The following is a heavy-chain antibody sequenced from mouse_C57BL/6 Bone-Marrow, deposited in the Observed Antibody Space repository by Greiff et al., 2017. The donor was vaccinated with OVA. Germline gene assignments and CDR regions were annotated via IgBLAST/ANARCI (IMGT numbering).Heavy chain of an antibody. D-gene: IGHD3-2*02. CDR1: GYTFTSYW. CDR3: ARRGSGYGDY. Sequence: QVQLQQPGAELVMPGASVKLTCKASGYTFTSYWMHWVKQRPGQGLEWIGEIDPSDSYTNYNQKFKGKSTLTVDKSSSTAYMQLSSLTSEDSAVYYCARRGSGYGDYWGQGTTLTVSS. CDR2: IDPSDSYT. V-gene: IGHV1-69*01. J-gene: IGHJ2*01.